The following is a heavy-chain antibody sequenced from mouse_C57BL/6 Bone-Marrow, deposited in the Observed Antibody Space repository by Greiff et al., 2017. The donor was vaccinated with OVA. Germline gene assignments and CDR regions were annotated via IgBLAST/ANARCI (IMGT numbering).Heavy chain of an antibody. V-gene: IGHV5-4*01. CDR2: ISDGGSYP. CDR3: ARDLHYSPWFAY. D-gene: IGHD2-12*01. CDR1: GFTFSSYA. Sequence: EVHLVESGGGLVKPGGSLKLSCAASGFTFSSYAMSWVRQTPEKRLEWVAPISDGGSYPYYPDNVKGRFTISRDNATNMLYLQMSHLKSEDTACYCYARDLHYSPWFAYWGQGTLVTVSA. J-gene: IGHJ3*01.